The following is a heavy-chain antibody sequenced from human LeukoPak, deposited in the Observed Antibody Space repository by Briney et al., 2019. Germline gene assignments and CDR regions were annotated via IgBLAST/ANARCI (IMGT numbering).Heavy chain of an antibody. J-gene: IGHJ5*02. CDR1: GYTFTNYY. Sequence: GASVKVSCKASGYTFTNYYITWVRQAPGQGLEWMGWISAYNGYTNYAQKLQGRVTMTTDTSTSTAYMELRSLRSDDTAVYYCARNKVPNPHYSFLTGTEQFDPWGQGTLVTVSS. CDR3: ARNKVPNPHYSFLTGTEQFDP. V-gene: IGHV1-18*01. CDR2: ISAYNGYT. D-gene: IGHD3-10*01.